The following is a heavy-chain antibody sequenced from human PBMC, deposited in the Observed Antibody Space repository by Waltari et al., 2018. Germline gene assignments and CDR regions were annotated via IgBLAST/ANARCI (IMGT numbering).Heavy chain of an antibody. CDR3: ARDPTYYYGSGSSGGKGGMDV. V-gene: IGHV4-59*01. CDR2: IYYSGST. D-gene: IGHD3-10*01. Sequence: QVQLQESGPGLVKPSETLSLTCTVSGGSISRYYWSWIRQPPGKGLEWIGYIYYSGSTNYNPSLKSRVTISVDTSKNQFSLKLSSVTAADTAVYYCARDPTYYYGSGSSGGKGGMDVWGQGTTVTVSS. J-gene: IGHJ6*02. CDR1: GGSISRYY.